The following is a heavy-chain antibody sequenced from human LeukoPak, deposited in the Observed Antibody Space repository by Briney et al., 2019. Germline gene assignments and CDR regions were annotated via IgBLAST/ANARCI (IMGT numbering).Heavy chain of an antibody. CDR2: INPNSGGT. V-gene: IGHV1-2*02. J-gene: IGHJ4*02. D-gene: IGHD3-3*01. CDR3: ARVGLRFLEWLPYYFDY. Sequence: ASVKVSCKASGYTFTGYYMHWVRQAPGQGLEWMGWINPNSGGTNYAQKFQGRVTMTRDTSISTAYMELSRLRSDDTAVYYCARVGLRFLEWLPYYFDYWGQGTLVTVSS. CDR1: GYTFTGYY.